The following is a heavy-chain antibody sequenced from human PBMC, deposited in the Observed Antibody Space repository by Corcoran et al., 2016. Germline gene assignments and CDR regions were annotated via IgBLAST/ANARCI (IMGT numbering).Heavy chain of an antibody. V-gene: IGHV1-18*01. CDR2: ISPYNDNI. J-gene: IGHJ4*02. CDR3: ARVPGVVVGGTMGDY. CDR1: GYTFSSFG. Sequence: QVQLVQSGAEVKKPGASVKVSCKAYGYTFSSFGISWVRQAPGQGPEWMGWISPYNDNIKYAENFRGRVTMTTDTFTNTAYMELRSLRSDDTAVVYCARVPGVVVGGTMGDYWGQGTLVTVSS. D-gene: IGHD1-26*01.